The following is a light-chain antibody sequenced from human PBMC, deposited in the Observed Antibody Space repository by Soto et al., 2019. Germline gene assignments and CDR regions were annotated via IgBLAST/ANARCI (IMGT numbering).Light chain of an antibody. Sequence: ENVLTQSPGTLSLSPGERATLSCRASQTITNRFLAWYQKKSGQGPRLLIYHTSSRATGIPDRFSGSGSGTDFTLTIRRLEPEDFAVYYCQQYGSSPTFGQVTKVEIK. V-gene: IGKV3-20*01. CDR1: QTITNRF. J-gene: IGKJ1*01. CDR3: QQYGSSPT. CDR2: HTS.